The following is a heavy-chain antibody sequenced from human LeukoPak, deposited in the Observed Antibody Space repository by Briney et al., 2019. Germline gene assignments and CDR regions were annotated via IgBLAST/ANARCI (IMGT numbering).Heavy chain of an antibody. CDR3: ARGGYGSGSYFDY. V-gene: IGHV1-2*02. CDR1: GYTFTGYY. Sequence: GASVKVSCKGSGYTFTGYYMHWVRQAPGQGLEWMGWINPNSGGTNYAQKFQGRVTMTRDTSISTAYMELSRLRSYDTAVYYCARGGYGSGSYFDYWGQGTLVTVSS. CDR2: INPNSGGT. J-gene: IGHJ4*02. D-gene: IGHD3-10*01.